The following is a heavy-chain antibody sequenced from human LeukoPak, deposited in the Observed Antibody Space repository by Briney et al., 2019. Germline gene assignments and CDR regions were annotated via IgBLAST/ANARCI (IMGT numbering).Heavy chain of an antibody. CDR1: GFTFSSYA. CDR2: ISGSGGST. CDR3: AKDLPRKVVGAEELGGY. J-gene: IGHJ4*02. Sequence: PGGSLRLSCAASGFTFSSYAMSWVRQAPGKGLEWVSAISGSGGSTYYADSVKGRFTISRDNSKNTLYLQMNSLRAEDTAVYCCAKDLPRKVVGAEELGGYWGQGTLVTVSS. D-gene: IGHD1-26*01. V-gene: IGHV3-23*01.